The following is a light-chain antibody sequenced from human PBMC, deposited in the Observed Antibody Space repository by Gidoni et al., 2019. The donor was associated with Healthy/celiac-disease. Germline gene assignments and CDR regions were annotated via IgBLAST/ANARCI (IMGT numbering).Light chain of an antibody. CDR2: GAS. CDR1: QSVRSY. J-gene: IGKJ2*03. Sequence: IVMKQSPATLSVSPGERATLSCRASQSVRSYLSWYQQKPGQAPRLLIYGASTRATGIPARFSGSGSGPEFTLPISSLQSEDFAVYYCQQYNNWPPYSFGQGTQLEIK. CDR3: QQYNNWPPYS. V-gene: IGKV3-15*01.